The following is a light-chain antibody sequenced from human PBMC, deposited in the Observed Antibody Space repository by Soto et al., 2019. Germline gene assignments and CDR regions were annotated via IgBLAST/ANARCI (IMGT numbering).Light chain of an antibody. V-gene: IGLV1-40*01. CDR3: QSYDSSLSGDVV. CDR1: SSNIGAGYD. Sequence: QSVLTQPPSVSGAPGQRVTISCTGSSSNIGAGYDVHWYQQLPGTAPKLLIYGNSNRPSGVPDRFSGSKSGTSASPAITGLQAEDESADYCQSYDSSLSGDVVFGGGTKLTVL. CDR2: GNS. J-gene: IGLJ2*01.